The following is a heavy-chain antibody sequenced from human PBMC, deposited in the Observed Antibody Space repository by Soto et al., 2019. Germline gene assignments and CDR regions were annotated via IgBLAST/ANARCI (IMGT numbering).Heavy chain of an antibody. Sequence: SETLSLTCPVSGGSISSYYWSWIRQPPGKGLEWIGYIYYSGSTNYNPSLKSRVTISVDTSKNQFSLKLSSVTAADTAVYYCARQNYDYVWGSYRYTVPRPFDYWGQGTLVTVSS. V-gene: IGHV4-59*08. J-gene: IGHJ4*02. CDR1: GGSISSYY. D-gene: IGHD3-16*02. CDR3: ARQNYDYVWGSYRYTVPRPFDY. CDR2: IYYSGST.